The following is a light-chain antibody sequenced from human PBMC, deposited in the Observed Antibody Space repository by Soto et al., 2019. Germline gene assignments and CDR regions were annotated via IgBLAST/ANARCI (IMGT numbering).Light chain of an antibody. CDR2: GNN. CDR3: AAWDDSLSVVV. CDR1: DSNIGVNY. J-gene: IGLJ7*01. V-gene: IGLV1-47*01. Sequence: SVLTQPPSASGTPGQRVTIACSGSDSNIGVNYVHWYQQVPGTAPKLLIHGNNQRPSGVPDRFSGSKSGTSASLAISGLRSEDEANYYCAAWDDSLSVVVFGGGTQLTVL.